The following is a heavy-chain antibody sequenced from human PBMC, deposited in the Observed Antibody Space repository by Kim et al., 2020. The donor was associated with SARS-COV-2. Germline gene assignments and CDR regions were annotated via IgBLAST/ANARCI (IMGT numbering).Heavy chain of an antibody. CDR3: TSDLGDYGGGDCYSRV. V-gene: IGHV3-15*01. CDR1: GFTFSNAW. Sequence: GGSLRLSCAASGFTFSNAWMNWVRQAPGKGLEWVGRIKSKINGWTTGYAAPVKGRFTISRDDSKNTLYLQMSSLKTEDTAVYYCTSDLGDYGGGDCYSRVWGLGTTVTVFS. CDR2: IKSKINGWTT. J-gene: IGHJ6*02. D-gene: IGHD2-21*02.